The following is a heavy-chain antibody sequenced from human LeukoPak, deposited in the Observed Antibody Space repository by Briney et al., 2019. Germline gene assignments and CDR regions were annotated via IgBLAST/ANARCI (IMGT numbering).Heavy chain of an antibody. J-gene: IGHJ4*02. D-gene: IGHD2-15*01. V-gene: IGHV3-30*18. Sequence: PGGSLRLSCAASGFTLSSYGMHWVRQAPGKGLEWVAVISYDGSNKYYADSVKGRFTISRDNSKNTLYLQMNSLRAEDTAVYYCAKGRRVVVVAATLHYWGQGTLVTVSS. CDR1: GFTLSSYG. CDR3: AKGRRVVVVAATLHY. CDR2: ISYDGSNK.